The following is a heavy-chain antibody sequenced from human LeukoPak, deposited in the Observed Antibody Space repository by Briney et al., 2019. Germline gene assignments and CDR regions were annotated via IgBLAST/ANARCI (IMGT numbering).Heavy chain of an antibody. CDR3: AINYYGSGSHYYYYMDV. CDR1: GYTLTELS. D-gene: IGHD3-10*01. CDR2: FDPEDGET. J-gene: IGHJ6*03. Sequence: ASVKVSCKVSGYTLTELSMHWVRQAPGKGLEWMGGFDPEDGETIYAQKFQGRVTMTEDTSTDTAYMELSSLRSEDTAVYYCAINYYGSGSHYYYYMDVWGKGTTVTVSS. V-gene: IGHV1-24*01.